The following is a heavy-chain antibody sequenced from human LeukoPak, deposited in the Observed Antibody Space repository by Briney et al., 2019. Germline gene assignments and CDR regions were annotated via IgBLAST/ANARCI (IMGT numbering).Heavy chain of an antibody. CDR1: GYTFTGYY. D-gene: IGHD3-16*01. Sequence: ASVKVSCKASGYTFTGYYMHWVRQAPGQGLEWMGWINPNSGGTNYAQKFQGRVTMTRDTSISTAYMELSRLRSDDTAVYYCARASFCWGSGGWFDPWGQGTLVTVSS. V-gene: IGHV1-2*02. CDR2: INPNSGGT. J-gene: IGHJ5*02. CDR3: ARASFCWGSGGWFDP.